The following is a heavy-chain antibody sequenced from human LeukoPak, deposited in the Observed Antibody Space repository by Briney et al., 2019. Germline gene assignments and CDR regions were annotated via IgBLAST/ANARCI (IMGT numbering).Heavy chain of an antibody. V-gene: IGHV3-15*07. J-gene: IGHJ4*02. D-gene: IGHD6-6*01. CDR1: GFTFSNAW. CDR3: TTDVDSSSPNDD. Sequence: NPGGSLRLSCAASGFTFSNAWMNWVRQAPGKVLEWVGRIKSKTDGVTTDYAAPVKGRFTISRDDSKNSLYLQMNSLKTEDTAVYYCTTDVDSSSPNDDWGQGTLVTVSS. CDR2: IKSKTDGVTT.